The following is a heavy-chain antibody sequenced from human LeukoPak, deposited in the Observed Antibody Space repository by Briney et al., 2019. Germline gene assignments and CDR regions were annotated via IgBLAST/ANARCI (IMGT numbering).Heavy chain of an antibody. Sequence: GESLKISCKGSGYSFTSYWIGWVRQMPGKGLEWMGIIYPGGSDTRYSPSFQGQVTIPADKSISTAYLQWSSLKASDTAMYYCARSPHATNNWFDPWGQGTLVTVSS. CDR2: IYPGGSDT. CDR1: GYSFTSYW. CDR3: ARSPHATNNWFDP. D-gene: IGHD2-15*01. J-gene: IGHJ5*02. V-gene: IGHV5-51*01.